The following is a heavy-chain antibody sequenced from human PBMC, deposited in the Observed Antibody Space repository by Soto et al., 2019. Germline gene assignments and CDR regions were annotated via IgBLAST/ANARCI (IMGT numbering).Heavy chain of an antibody. CDR3: GKHPYDEYEILAV. D-gene: IGHD4-17*01. J-gene: IGHJ6*02. CDR2: IYPGDSDA. CDR1: GYSFSNYW. Sequence: GESLKISCKGSGYSFSNYWIGWVRQMPGKGLEWMGIIYPGDSDARYSPSFQGQVTISADTSINTAYLQWSSLKASDTAMYYCGKHPYDEYEILAVWGQGTKVTVSS. V-gene: IGHV5-51*01.